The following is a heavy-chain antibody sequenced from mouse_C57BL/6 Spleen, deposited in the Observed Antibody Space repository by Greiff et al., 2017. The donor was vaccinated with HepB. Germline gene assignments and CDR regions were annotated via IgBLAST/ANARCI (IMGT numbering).Heavy chain of an antibody. D-gene: IGHD4-1*01. Sequence: QVQLQQSGAELVKPGASVKMSCKASGYTFTSYWITWVKQRPGQGLEWIGDIYPGSGSTNYNEKFKSKATLTVDTSSSTAYMQLSSLTSEDSAVYYCARSSAHLGRTWGQGTTLTVSS. V-gene: IGHV1-55*01. CDR3: ARSSAHLGRT. CDR2: IYPGSGST. CDR1: GYTFTSYW. J-gene: IGHJ2*01.